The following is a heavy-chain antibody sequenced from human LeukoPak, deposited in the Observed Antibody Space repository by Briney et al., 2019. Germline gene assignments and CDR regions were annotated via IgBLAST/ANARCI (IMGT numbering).Heavy chain of an antibody. Sequence: QPGGSLILSCDTAGFRFSDYVMHWVRRPPGKGLAWVSRISHDGIISYADSVEGRFTISRDNAKNTLIVQMNSLRVEDTAVYYCVRDLVYKIDYWGRGTLVAVSS. CDR2: ISHDGII. J-gene: IGHJ4*02. V-gene: IGHV3-74*01. CDR1: GFRFSDYV. CDR3: VRDLVYKIDY. D-gene: IGHD5-24*01.